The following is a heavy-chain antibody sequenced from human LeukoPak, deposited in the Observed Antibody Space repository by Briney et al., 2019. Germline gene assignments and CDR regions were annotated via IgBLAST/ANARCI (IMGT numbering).Heavy chain of an antibody. V-gene: IGHV3-72*01. CDR2: TRNKINRYTT. CDR1: GFTFSDHY. CDR3: ARIVPPTDYGDYYYNYYMDV. J-gene: IGHJ6*03. Sequence: GGSLRLSCAASGFTFSDHYMDWVRQAPGKGLEWVGRTRNKINRYTTEYAASVKGRFTISRDDSKNSLYLQMNSLKSEDTAVYYCARIVPPTDYGDYYYNYYMDVRGKGTTVTVSS. D-gene: IGHD4-17*01.